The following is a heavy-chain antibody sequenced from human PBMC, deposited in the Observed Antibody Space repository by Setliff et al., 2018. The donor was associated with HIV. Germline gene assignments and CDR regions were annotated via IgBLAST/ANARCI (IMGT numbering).Heavy chain of an antibody. CDR1: GDSISNNKYY. V-gene: IGHV4-39*07. CDR3: ARAPPGIQNDAFDV. Sequence: SETLSLTCSVSGDSISNNKYYWSWIRQPPGKGLEWTGSIYHDGKTYYNPSLKSRVTISVDRSKNQFSLKLTSVTAADTAVYYCARAPPGIQNDAFDVWGQGTMVTVSS. CDR2: IYHDGKT. J-gene: IGHJ3*01.